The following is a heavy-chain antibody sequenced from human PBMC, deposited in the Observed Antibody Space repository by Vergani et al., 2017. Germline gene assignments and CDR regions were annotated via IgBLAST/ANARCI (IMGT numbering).Heavy chain of an antibody. CDR2: NIPILGIA. V-gene: IGHV1-69*04. Sequence: QVQLVQSGAEVKKPGSSVKVSCKASGGTFSSYAISWVRPAPGQGLEGMGRNIPILGIANYAQKFQGRVTITSDKSTSTVYMELSSQRSEDTAVYYCAREPMYYYDSSGYSIPFDYWGQGTLVTVSS. J-gene: IGHJ4*02. D-gene: IGHD3-22*01. CDR1: GGTFSSYA. CDR3: AREPMYYYDSSGYSIPFDY.